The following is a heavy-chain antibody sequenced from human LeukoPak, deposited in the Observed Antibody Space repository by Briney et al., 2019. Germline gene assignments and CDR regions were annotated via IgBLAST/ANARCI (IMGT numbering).Heavy chain of an antibody. J-gene: IGHJ5*02. CDR2: IYYSGTT. Sequence: SETLPPTCTVSAGSISSSTYYWEGIRQPPGKVLEWMGAIYYSGTTYYNPSLRGRVTISVDTSKNHVSLKLSSVTAADTAVYYCARQARGSYPEFDPWGQGTLVTVSS. D-gene: IGHD1-26*01. V-gene: IGHV4-39*01. CDR3: ARQARGSYPEFDP. CDR1: AGSISSSTYY.